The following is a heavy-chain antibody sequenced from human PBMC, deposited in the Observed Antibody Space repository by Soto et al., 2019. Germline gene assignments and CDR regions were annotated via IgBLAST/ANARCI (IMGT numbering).Heavy chain of an antibody. CDR1: GFTFSAYA. J-gene: IGHJ4*02. CDR2: ISSDGSHK. CDR3: AHTPQIVSPWGYAY. V-gene: IGHV3-30*03. Sequence: GGSLRLSCAASGFTFSAYAIHWVRQAPGKGLEWVAVISSDGSHKYYADSVKGRFTISRDNSKNTLFLQMNSLRPEDTAVYYCAHTPQIVSPWGYAYWGQGTLVTVSS. D-gene: IGHD2-15*01.